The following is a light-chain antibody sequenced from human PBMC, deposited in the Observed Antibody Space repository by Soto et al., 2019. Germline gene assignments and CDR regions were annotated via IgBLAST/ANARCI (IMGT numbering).Light chain of an antibody. CDR3: QQYNSYSWT. CDR2: DAF. V-gene: IGKV1-5*01. CDR1: QSVSTW. Sequence: DIQMTQSPSTLSASVGDRVTVTCRAIQSVSTWLAWYQQKPGKAPKLLIYDAFTLESGVPSRFSGSGSGTEFSLTISSLQPDDFATYYCQQYNSYSWTFGQGTKVEIK. J-gene: IGKJ1*01.